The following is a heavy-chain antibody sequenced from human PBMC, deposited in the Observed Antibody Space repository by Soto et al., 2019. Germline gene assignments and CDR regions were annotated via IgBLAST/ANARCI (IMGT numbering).Heavy chain of an antibody. Sequence: EVQLVESGGGLVQPGGSLKLSCAASGFTFSGSAMHWVRQASGKGLEWVGRIRSKANSYATAYAASVKGRFTISRDDSKNTAYLQMNSLKTEDTAVYYCTRLNYYDSSGYRNLNFDYWGQGTLVTVSS. V-gene: IGHV3-73*02. CDR3: TRLNYYDSSGYRNLNFDY. CDR2: IRSKANSYAT. J-gene: IGHJ4*02. CDR1: GFTFSGSA. D-gene: IGHD3-22*01.